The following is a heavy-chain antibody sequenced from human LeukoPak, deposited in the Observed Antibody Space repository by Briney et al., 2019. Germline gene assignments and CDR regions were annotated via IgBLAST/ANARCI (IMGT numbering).Heavy chain of an antibody. Sequence: PGGSLRLSCAASGFTFDDYGMSWVRQAPGKGLEWVSGINWNGGSTGYADSVKGRFTISRDNAKNTLYLQMNSLRAEDTAVYYCAAAMVRGASYYYYYMDVWGKGTTVTISS. V-gene: IGHV3-20*04. CDR3: AAAMVRGASYYYYYMDV. CDR1: GFTFDDYG. D-gene: IGHD3-10*01. CDR2: INWNGGST. J-gene: IGHJ6*03.